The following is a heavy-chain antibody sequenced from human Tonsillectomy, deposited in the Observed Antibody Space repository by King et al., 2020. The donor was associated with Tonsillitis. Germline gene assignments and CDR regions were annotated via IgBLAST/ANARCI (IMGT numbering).Heavy chain of an antibody. CDR1: GFTFSNYG. D-gene: IGHD6-13*01. CDR3: ATTSYGSSWYGLGGFDP. CDR2: IRNDGRNK. J-gene: IGHJ5*02. Sequence: QLVQSGGGVVQPGGSLRLSCAASGFTFSNYGMHWVRQAPGKGLEWVAFIRNDGRNKYYGDSVKGRFTISRDNSKNTLYLQMNSLRGEDTAVYYCATTSYGSSWYGLGGFDPWGQGTLVTVSS. V-gene: IGHV3-30*02.